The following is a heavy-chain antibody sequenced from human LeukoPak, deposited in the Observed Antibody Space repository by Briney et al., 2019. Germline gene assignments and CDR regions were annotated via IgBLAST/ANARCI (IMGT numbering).Heavy chain of an antibody. Sequence: GGSLRLSCAASGFTFSSYGMHWVRQAPDKGLEWLAFIRYDGGDKYYADSVKGRFTISRDNSKNTLSLQMNSLRAEDTAVYYCARGAPVAGSDYWGQGTLVTVSS. V-gene: IGHV3-30*02. D-gene: IGHD6-19*01. CDR2: IRYDGGDK. J-gene: IGHJ4*02. CDR3: ARGAPVAGSDY. CDR1: GFTFSSYG.